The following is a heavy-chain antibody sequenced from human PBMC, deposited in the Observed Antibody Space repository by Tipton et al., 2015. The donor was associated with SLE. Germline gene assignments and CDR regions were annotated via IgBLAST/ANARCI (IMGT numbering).Heavy chain of an antibody. D-gene: IGHD3-16*01. J-gene: IGHJ3*01. Sequence: SLRLSCAASGFTFSTYVMSWVRQAPGKGLEWVSAISSSDGSTYYADSVKGRFTTSRDNSKNTLYLQLNSLRADDTAVYYCAKDKELGVGHDAFDVWGQGTIVIVAS. CDR3: AKDKELGVGHDAFDV. CDR1: GFTFSTYV. CDR2: ISSSDGST. V-gene: IGHV3-23*01.